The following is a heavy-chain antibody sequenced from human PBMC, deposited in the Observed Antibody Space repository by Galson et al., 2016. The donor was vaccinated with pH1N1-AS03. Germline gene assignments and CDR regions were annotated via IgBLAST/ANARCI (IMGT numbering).Heavy chain of an antibody. CDR3: ARDGGSAYGMDV. V-gene: IGHV4-61*02. CDR1: GGSISSGSYY. D-gene: IGHD2-15*01. Sequence: PLSLTCTVSGGSISSGSYYWSWIRQPAGKGLEWIGRIYTSGSTNYNPSLKSRVTISVDTSKNQFSLKLSSVTAADTAVYYCARDGGSAYGMDVWGQGTTVTVSS. J-gene: IGHJ6*02. CDR2: IYTSGST.